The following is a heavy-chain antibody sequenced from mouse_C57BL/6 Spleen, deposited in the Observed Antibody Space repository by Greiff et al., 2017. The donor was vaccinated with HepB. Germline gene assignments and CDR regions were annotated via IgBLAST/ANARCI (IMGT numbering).Heavy chain of an antibody. CDR3: ARHENGPYDYDAWFAY. CDR2: FYPGSGSI. V-gene: IGHV1-62-2*01. D-gene: IGHD2-4*01. J-gene: IGHJ3*01. Sequence: QVQLQQSGAELVKPGASVKLSCKASGYTFTEYTIHWVKQRPGQGLEWIGWFYPGSGSIKYNEKFKDKATLTADKSSSTVYMELSRLTSEDSAVYFCARHENGPYDYDAWFAYWGQGTLVTVSA. CDR1: GYTFTEYT.